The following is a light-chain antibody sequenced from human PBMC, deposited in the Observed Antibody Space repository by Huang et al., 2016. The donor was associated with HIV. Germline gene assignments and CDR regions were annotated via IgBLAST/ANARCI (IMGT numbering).Light chain of an antibody. CDR1: QSVFKN. V-gene: IGKV3-15*01. J-gene: IGKJ1*01. CDR2: GSS. Sequence: ENLMTQSPSTLSVSPGESATLSCRASQSVFKNLAWYQQKPGQAPKLLIYGSSTRAAGIPARFSGSGSGTDFTLTISSLQSEDFAVYYCQQYNTSPRKFGQGTKVEV. CDR3: QQYNTSPRK.